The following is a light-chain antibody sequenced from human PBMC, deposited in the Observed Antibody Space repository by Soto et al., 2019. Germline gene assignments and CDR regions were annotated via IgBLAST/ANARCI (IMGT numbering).Light chain of an antibody. CDR2: EVS. CDR3: SSYTTSGTLV. Sequence: QSALTQPASVSGSPGQSITISCTGTSGDIGGYNYVSWYQQHPGKVPKVMIFEVSNRPSGISHRFSGSKSGNTASLTISGLQAEDEADYYCSSYTTSGTLVFGGGTKLTVL. J-gene: IGLJ2*01. V-gene: IGLV2-14*01. CDR1: SGDIGGYNY.